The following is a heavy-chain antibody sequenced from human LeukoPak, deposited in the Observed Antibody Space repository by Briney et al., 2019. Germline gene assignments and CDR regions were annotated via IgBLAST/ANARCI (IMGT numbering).Heavy chain of an antibody. Sequence: ASVKVSCKASGYTFTSYDINWVRQATGQELEWMGWMNPNMGNTGYAQKFQGRVTMTRNTSISTAYMELSSLRSEDTAVYYCASHIAVAGTYYYYGMDVWGQGTTVTVSS. J-gene: IGHJ6*02. V-gene: IGHV1-8*01. CDR3: ASHIAVAGTYYYYGMDV. D-gene: IGHD6-19*01. CDR2: MNPNMGNT. CDR1: GYTFTSYD.